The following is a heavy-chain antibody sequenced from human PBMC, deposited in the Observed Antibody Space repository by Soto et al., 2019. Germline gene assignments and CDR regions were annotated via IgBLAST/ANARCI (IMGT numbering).Heavy chain of an antibody. CDR3: ARPWNSDYTADAFDI. V-gene: IGHV3-7*01. CDR1: GFSFSSYW. Sequence: EVQLVESGGGLVQPGGSLRLSCAASGFSFSSYWMSWVHQAPGKGLEWVANIKLDGSEEYYVDSVKGRFTISRDNVKNSLYLQMNSLRAEDTAVYYCARPWNSDYTADAFDIWGQGTMVTVSS. J-gene: IGHJ3*02. D-gene: IGHD3-3*01. CDR2: IKLDGSEE.